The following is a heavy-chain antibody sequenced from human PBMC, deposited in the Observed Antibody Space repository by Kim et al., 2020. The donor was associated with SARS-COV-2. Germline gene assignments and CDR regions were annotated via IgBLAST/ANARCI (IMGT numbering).Heavy chain of an antibody. D-gene: IGHD3-9*01. CDR1: RFTFPTYH. Sequence: GGSLRLSCAASRFTFPTYHMNWVRQAPGQGLEWVSSISSSGTYIFYADSVRGRFTISRDNAKDSLSLQMNSLRAEDTGVYYCARFDGNGLDVWGQGTTV. CDR2: ISSSGTYI. CDR3: ARFDGNGLDV. V-gene: IGHV3-21*01. J-gene: IGHJ6*02.